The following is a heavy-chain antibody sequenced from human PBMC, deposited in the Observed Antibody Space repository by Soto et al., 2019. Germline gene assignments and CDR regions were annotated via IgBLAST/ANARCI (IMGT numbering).Heavy chain of an antibody. D-gene: IGHD6-13*01. Sequence: EVQLVESGGGLVKPGGSLRLSCVASEFSFSTYNMNWVRHAPGEGLQWVSFISRTSSHIHYADSVQGRFTISRDNAKNSLYLEMNSLRAEDTAVYYCARDPAADGYYGMDVWGQGTTVTVSS. J-gene: IGHJ6*02. CDR3: ARDPAADGYYGMDV. CDR2: ISRTSSHI. CDR1: EFSFSTYN. V-gene: IGHV3-21*01.